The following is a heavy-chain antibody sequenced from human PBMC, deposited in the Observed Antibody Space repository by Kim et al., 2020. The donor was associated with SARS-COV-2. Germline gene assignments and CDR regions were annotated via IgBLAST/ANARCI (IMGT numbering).Heavy chain of an antibody. V-gene: IGHV3-30*18. D-gene: IGHD6-13*01. Sequence: GGSLRLSCAASGFTFSSYGMHWVRQAPGKGLEWVAVISYDGSNKYYADSVKGRFIISRDNSKNTLYLQMNSLRAEDTAVYYCAKNRMGIAAAGRVYYYY. CDR2: ISYDGSNK. CDR1: GFTFSSYG. J-gene: IGHJ6*01. CDR3: AKNRMGIAAAGRVYYYY.